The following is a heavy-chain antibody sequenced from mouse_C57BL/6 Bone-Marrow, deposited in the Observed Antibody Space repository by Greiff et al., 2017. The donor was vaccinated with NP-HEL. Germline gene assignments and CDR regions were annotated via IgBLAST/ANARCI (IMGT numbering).Heavy chain of an antibody. CDR3: ARGYDGYYVPDY. CDR1: GFTFSDYG. J-gene: IGHJ2*01. D-gene: IGHD2-3*01. Sequence: EVKVVESGGGLVKPGGSLKLSCAASGFTFSDYGMHWVRQAPEKGLEWVAYISSGSSTIYYADTVKGRFTISRDNAKNTLFLQMTSLRSEDTAMYYCARGYDGYYVPDYWGQGTTLTVSS. CDR2: ISSGSSTI. V-gene: IGHV5-17*01.